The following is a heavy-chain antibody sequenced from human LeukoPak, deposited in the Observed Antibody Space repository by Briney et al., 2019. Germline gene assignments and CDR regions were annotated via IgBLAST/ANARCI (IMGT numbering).Heavy chain of an antibody. V-gene: IGHV4-39*07. J-gene: IGHJ4*02. CDR1: GGSISSGTYY. Sequence: SETLSLTCTVSGGSISSGTYYWNWVRQTPGKGLEWIGEINHSGSTNYNPSLKSRVTISVDTSKNQFSLKLSSVTAADTAVYYCARESGYGGNSVFRYWGQGTLVTVSS. CDR3: ARESGYGGNSVFRY. D-gene: IGHD4-23*01. CDR2: INHSGST.